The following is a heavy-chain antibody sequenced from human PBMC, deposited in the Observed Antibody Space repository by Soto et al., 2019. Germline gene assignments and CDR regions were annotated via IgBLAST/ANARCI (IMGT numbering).Heavy chain of an antibody. V-gene: IGHV3-7*04. Sequence: PGGSLRLSCAAFGYTFGSYWMSWVRQAPGRGLEWVANIKPDGSEKYYVDSVKGRFTMSRDNAKNSLYLQMNSLRVEDTAAYYCARGDYYDTSGPFTDAFDIWGQGTMVTVSS. CDR3: ARGDYYDTSGPFTDAFDI. J-gene: IGHJ3*02. D-gene: IGHD3-22*01. CDR2: IKPDGSEK. CDR1: GYTFGSYW.